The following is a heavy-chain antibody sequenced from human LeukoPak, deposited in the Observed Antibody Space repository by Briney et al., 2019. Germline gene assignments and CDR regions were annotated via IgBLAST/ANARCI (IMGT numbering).Heavy chain of an antibody. Sequence: SETLSLTCTVSGGSISSSSYYWGWIRQPPGKGLEWIGSIYYSGSTYYNPSLKSRVTISVDTSKNQFSLKLSSVTAADTAVYYCARGVVAAAGIIGGEFDYWGQGTLVTVSS. V-gene: IGHV4-39*07. CDR2: IYYSGST. D-gene: IGHD6-13*01. CDR1: GGSISSSSYY. CDR3: ARGVVAAAGIIGGEFDY. J-gene: IGHJ4*02.